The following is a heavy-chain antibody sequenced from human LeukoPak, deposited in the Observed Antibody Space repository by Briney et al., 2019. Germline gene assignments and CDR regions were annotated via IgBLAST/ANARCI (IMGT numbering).Heavy chain of an antibody. Sequence: PGGSLRLSCAASGFTFRDYPMYWVRQAPGKGLEWVAVISYDASNDFYGDSVRGRFTISRDNAKNTVFLQMHSLKPEDTAVYYCARSPGFPFGQMDVWGKGTMVIVSS. D-gene: IGHD1-14*01. CDR3: ARSPGFPFGQMDV. V-gene: IGHV3-30-3*01. CDR2: ISYDASND. J-gene: IGHJ6*04. CDR1: GFTFRDYP.